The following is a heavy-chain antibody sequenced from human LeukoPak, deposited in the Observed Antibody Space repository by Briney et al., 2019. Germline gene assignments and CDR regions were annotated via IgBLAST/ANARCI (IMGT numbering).Heavy chain of an antibody. CDR2: IWFDGTQE. D-gene: IGHD4-17*01. Sequence: GGSLRLSCAASGFIFSSYGMHWVRQGPGKGLEWVATIWFDGTQEYYAASVKGRFTIARDSSNSTLYLQMNSLRAEDTAVYYCTRDHYGDYNINDAFDIWGQGTLVTVSS. CDR1: GFIFSSYG. V-gene: IGHV3-33*08. CDR3: TRDHYGDYNINDAFDI. J-gene: IGHJ3*02.